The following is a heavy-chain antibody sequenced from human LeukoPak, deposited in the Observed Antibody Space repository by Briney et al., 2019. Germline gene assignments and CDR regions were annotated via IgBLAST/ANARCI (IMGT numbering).Heavy chain of an antibody. Sequence: ASVKVSFKASGYTFTTYGLSWVRQAPGQGLEWMGWITAYNGNTNYAQKLQGRVTMTTDTSTSTAYMELRSLRSDDTAVYYCARVLPGIAAAGTGGGNWFDPWGQGTLVTVSS. CDR2: ITAYNGNT. D-gene: IGHD6-13*01. CDR3: ARVLPGIAAAGTGGGNWFDP. J-gene: IGHJ5*02. V-gene: IGHV1-18*01. CDR1: GYTFTTYG.